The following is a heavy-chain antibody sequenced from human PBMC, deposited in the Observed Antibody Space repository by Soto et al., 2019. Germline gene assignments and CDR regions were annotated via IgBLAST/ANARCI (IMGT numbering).Heavy chain of an antibody. CDR2: INAGNGNT. Sequence: ASVKVSCKASGYTFTSYAMHWVRQAPGQRLEWMGWINAGNGNTKYSQKFQGRVTITRDTSASTAYMELSSLRSEDTAVYYCARGFAAAGTRQDFDYWGQGTLVTVSS. J-gene: IGHJ4*02. D-gene: IGHD6-13*01. V-gene: IGHV1-3*01. CDR3: ARGFAAAGTRQDFDY. CDR1: GYTFTSYA.